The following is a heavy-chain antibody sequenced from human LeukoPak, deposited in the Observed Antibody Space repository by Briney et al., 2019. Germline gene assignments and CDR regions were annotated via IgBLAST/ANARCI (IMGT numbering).Heavy chain of an antibody. CDR3: ARADYFDY. CDR1: GFTFSSYA. J-gene: IGHJ4*02. CDR2: ISSNGGST. Sequence: GGSLRLSCSASGFTFSSYAMHWVRQAPGKGLEYVSAISSNGGSTYYADSVKGRFTISRDNTKNSLYLQMNSLRADDTAVYYCARADYFDYWGQGTLVTVSS. V-gene: IGHV3-64*04.